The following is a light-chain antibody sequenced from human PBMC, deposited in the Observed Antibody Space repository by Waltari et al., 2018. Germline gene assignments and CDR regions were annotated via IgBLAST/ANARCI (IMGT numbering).Light chain of an antibody. Sequence: ELVLTQSPGTLSLSPGERATPSCRASQSVSSSYLAWYQQKPGQAPRVLIHGASNRATGIPDRFSGSGSGTDFTLTISRLEPEDFAVYYCQQYGSSPWTFGQGTKVEIK. V-gene: IGKV3-20*01. J-gene: IGKJ1*01. CDR2: GAS. CDR3: QQYGSSPWT. CDR1: QSVSSSY.